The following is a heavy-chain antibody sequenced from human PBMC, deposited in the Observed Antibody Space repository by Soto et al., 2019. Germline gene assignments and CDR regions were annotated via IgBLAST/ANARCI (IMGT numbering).Heavy chain of an antibody. V-gene: IGHV3-33*01. J-gene: IGHJ4*02. CDR2: IWYDGSNK. Sequence: LRLSCAASGFTFSSYGMHWVRQAPGKGLEWVAVIWYDGSNKYYADSVKGRFTISRDNSKNTLYLQMNSLRAEDTAVYYCARDYSSSWARYYFDYWGQGTLVTVSS. CDR1: GFTFSSYG. CDR3: ARDYSSSWARYYFDY. D-gene: IGHD6-13*01.